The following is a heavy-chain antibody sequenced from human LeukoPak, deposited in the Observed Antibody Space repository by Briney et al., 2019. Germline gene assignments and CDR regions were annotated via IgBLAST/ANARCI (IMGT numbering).Heavy chain of an antibody. CDR2: MNPSGGNT. J-gene: IGHJ6*02. Sequence: ASVRVSCKASGYTFTSYDINWVRQATGLGLEWMGWMNPSGGNTGYVQKFLGRVTKTRDTSIRTAYMELSNLRSEDTAVYYWARGCSGGSCNGMDVWGQGTTVTVSS. CDR3: ARGCSGGSCNGMDV. V-gene: IGHV1-8*01. CDR1: GYTFTSYD. D-gene: IGHD2-15*01.